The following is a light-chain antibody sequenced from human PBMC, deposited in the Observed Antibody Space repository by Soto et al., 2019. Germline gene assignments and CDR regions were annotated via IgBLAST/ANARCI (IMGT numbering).Light chain of an antibody. Sequence: DIQMTQSPATLSASVGDRVTITCRASQSISTWLAWYQQKPGKAPKLLIHKASNLLSGVPSRFSGSGSGTEFTLTISSLHPDDFATYYCQQYKSHRAWTFGQGNKVEI. CDR1: QSISTW. CDR2: KAS. J-gene: IGKJ1*01. V-gene: IGKV1-5*03. CDR3: QQYKSHRAWT.